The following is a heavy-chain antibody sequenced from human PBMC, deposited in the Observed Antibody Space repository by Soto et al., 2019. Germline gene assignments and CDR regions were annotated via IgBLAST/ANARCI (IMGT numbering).Heavy chain of an antibody. Sequence: GGSLRLSXAASGFTFSSYWMSWVRQAPGKGLEWVANIKQDGSEKYYVDSVKGRFTISRDNAKNSLYLQMNSLRAEDTAVYYCARDGLRGYDFEGYYYYYYGMDVWGQGTTVTVSS. D-gene: IGHD5-12*01. CDR1: GFTFSSYW. V-gene: IGHV3-7*01. CDR2: IKQDGSEK. J-gene: IGHJ6*02. CDR3: ARDGLRGYDFEGYYYYYYGMDV.